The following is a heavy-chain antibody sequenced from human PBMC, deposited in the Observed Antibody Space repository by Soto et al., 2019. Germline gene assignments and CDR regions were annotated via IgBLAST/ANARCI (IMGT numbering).Heavy chain of an antibody. V-gene: IGHV4-30-2*01. CDR3: VRLIGNSWLDT. J-gene: IGHJ5*02. D-gene: IGHD2-8*01. Sequence: SETLSLTCAVSGGSISSGGYSWSWIRQPPGKGLEWIGYIYHSGSTYYNPSLKSRVTISVDRSKNQVSLQLNSVTPDDTAVYYCVRLIGNSWLDTWGQGTLVTVSS. CDR1: GGSISSGGYS. CDR2: IYHSGST.